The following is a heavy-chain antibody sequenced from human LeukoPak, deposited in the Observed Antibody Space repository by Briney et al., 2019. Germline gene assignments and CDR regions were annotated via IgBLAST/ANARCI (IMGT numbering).Heavy chain of an antibody. CDR2: ISSSGSTI. V-gene: IGHV3-48*03. CDR1: GFSFSSYE. D-gene: IGHD2-2*01. Sequence: GGSLRLSCAASGFSFSSYEMDWVRQAPGKGLEWASYISSSGSTIYCADSVKGRFTISRDNAKNSLYLQMNSLRAEDTAVYYCAREGIVVVPAAPPFYYYYYMDVWGKGTTVTVSS. J-gene: IGHJ6*03. CDR3: AREGIVVVPAAPPFYYYYYMDV.